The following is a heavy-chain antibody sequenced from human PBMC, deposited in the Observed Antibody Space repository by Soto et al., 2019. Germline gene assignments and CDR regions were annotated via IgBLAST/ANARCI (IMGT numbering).Heavy chain of an antibody. CDR3: AKGDSYGYDFYSFDY. Sequence: PGGSLRLSCAASGFTFSSYAMSWVRQAPGKGLEWVSAISGSGGSTYYADSVKGRFTISRDNSKNTLYLQMNSLRAEDTAVYYCAKGDSYGYDFYSFDYWGQGTLVTVSS. D-gene: IGHD5-12*01. J-gene: IGHJ4*02. CDR1: GFTFSSYA. CDR2: ISGSGGST. V-gene: IGHV3-23*01.